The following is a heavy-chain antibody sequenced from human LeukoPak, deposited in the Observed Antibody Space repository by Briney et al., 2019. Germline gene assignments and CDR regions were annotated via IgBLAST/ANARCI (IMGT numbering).Heavy chain of an antibody. V-gene: IGHV3-9*03. Sequence: GGSLRLSCAASGFTFDDYAMHWVRHAPGKGLEWVSGISWNSGTIGYADSVKGRFTTSRDNAKNSLYLQMNSLRAEDMALYYCAKGYDSSTFNAFDIWGQGTMVTVSS. J-gene: IGHJ3*02. CDR1: GFTFDDYA. D-gene: IGHD3-22*01. CDR3: AKGYDSSTFNAFDI. CDR2: ISWNSGTI.